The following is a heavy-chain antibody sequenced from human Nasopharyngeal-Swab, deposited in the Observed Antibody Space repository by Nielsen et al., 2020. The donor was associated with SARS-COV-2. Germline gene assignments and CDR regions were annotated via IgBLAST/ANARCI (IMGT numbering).Heavy chain of an antibody. Sequence: WIRQPPGKGLEWIGEINHSGSTNYNPSLKSRVTISVDTSKNQFSLKLSSVTAADTAVYYCARGSGYSSSWYAHWYFGLWGRGTLVTVSS. J-gene: IGHJ2*01. CDR2: INHSGST. V-gene: IGHV4-34*01. CDR3: ARGSGYSSSWYAHWYFGL. D-gene: IGHD6-13*01.